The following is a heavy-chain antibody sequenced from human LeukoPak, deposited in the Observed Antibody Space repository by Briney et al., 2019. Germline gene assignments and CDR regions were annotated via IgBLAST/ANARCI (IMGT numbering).Heavy chain of an antibody. CDR2: ISGGGDYI. Sequence: GGSLRLSCAASGLSFSNYAMGWVRQAPGKGLEWVSAISGGGDYIFYSDSVKGRFTTSRDNSKNTVFLQMNSLRAEDTAIYYCAKEAAAVGVGYFTHWGQGTLVTVSS. CDR1: GLSFSNYA. D-gene: IGHD6-25*01. CDR3: AKEAAAVGVGYFTH. V-gene: IGHV3-23*01. J-gene: IGHJ4*02.